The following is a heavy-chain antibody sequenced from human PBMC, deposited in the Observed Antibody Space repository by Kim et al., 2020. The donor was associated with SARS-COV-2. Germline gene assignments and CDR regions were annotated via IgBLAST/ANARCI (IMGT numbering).Heavy chain of an antibody. CDR3: ARQGGSYSDAFDI. D-gene: IGHD1-26*01. J-gene: IGHJ3*02. Sequence: YSPSFQGQVTISADKSISTAYLQWSSLKASDTAMYYCARQGGSYSDAFDIWGQGTMVTVSS. V-gene: IGHV5-51*01.